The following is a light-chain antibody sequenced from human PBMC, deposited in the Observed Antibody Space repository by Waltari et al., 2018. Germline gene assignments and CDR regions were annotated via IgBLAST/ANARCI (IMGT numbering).Light chain of an antibody. CDR3: QQYDGSVVT. V-gene: IGKV3-20*01. CDR2: GAS. Sequence: EIVLTQSPGTLSVSPGERVTGSCSASQTITGSWLTWYHQKPGQAPRLLIYGASNRAPGIPDRFSGSGSVTDFTLTISRLEPEDSAVYYCQQYDGSVVTFGGGTKVEIK. CDR1: QTITGSW. J-gene: IGKJ4*01.